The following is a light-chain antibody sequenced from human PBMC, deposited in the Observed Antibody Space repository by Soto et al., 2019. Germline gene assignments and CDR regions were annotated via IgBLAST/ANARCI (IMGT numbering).Light chain of an antibody. CDR1: QSVSSSH. Sequence: EIVLTQSPGTLYLSPGERATLSCRASQSVSSSHLAWYQQEPGQAPRLLIYGASSRATGAPDRFSGSGSGTDYTLSISRLETEDFYVYYCRQDDNFFVTFGPGTKVDIK. CDR2: GAS. V-gene: IGKV3-20*01. CDR3: RQDDNFFVT. J-gene: IGKJ3*01.